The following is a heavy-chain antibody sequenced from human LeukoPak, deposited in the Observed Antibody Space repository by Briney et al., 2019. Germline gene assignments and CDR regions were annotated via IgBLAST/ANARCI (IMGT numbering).Heavy chain of an antibody. CDR3: ARHGGTFDP. CDR1: GDSISSYD. J-gene: IGHJ5*02. Sequence: SETLSLTCTVSGDSISSYDWSCIRQPPGKGLEWIGYAYHSGITNYNPSLKSRVTISVDTSESQFSLRLSSVTAADTAIYYCARHGGTFDPWGQGILVTVSS. D-gene: IGHD1-1*01. V-gene: IGHV4-59*01. CDR2: AYHSGIT.